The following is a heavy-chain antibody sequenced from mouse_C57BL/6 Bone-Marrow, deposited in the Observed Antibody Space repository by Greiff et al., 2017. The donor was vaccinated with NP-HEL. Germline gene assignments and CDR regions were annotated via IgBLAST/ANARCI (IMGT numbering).Heavy chain of an antibody. CDR2: ISNGGGST. D-gene: IGHD1-1*01. Sequence: EVKVVESGGGLVQPGGSLKLSCAASGFTFSDYYMYWVRQTPEKRLEWVAYISNGGGSTYYPDTVKGRFTISRDNAKNTLYLQMSRLKSEDTAMYYCARQRYYYGSPFFDYWGQGTTLTVSS. V-gene: IGHV5-12*01. CDR1: GFTFSDYY. J-gene: IGHJ2*01. CDR3: ARQRYYYGSPFFDY.